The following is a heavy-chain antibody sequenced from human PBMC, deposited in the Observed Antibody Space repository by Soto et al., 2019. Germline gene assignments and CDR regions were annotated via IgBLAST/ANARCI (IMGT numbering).Heavy chain of an antibody. D-gene: IGHD3-10*01. CDR2: IIPIFGTA. CDR1: GGTFSSYA. J-gene: IGHJ6*02. Sequence: SVKVSCKASGGTFSSYAISWVRQAPGQGLEWMGGIIPIFGTANYAQKFQGRVTITADESTSTAYMELSSLRSEDTAVYYCARAVNYGSGSYYNYYYGMDVWCQGTTVTVS. V-gene: IGHV1-69*13. CDR3: ARAVNYGSGSYYNYYYGMDV.